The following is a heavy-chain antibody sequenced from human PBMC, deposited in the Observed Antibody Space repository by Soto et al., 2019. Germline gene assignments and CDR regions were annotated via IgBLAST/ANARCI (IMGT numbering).Heavy chain of an antibody. Sequence: QVQVVESGGGVVQPGRSLRLYCAASGFTFSSYAMHWVRQAPGKGLEWVAVISYDGSNKYYADSVKGRFTISRDNSKNTLYLQMNSLRAEDTAVYYCAREQYYFAYWGQGTLVTVSS. J-gene: IGHJ4*02. D-gene: IGHD4-4*01. V-gene: IGHV3-30-3*01. CDR1: GFTFSSYA. CDR3: AREQYYFAY. CDR2: ISYDGSNK.